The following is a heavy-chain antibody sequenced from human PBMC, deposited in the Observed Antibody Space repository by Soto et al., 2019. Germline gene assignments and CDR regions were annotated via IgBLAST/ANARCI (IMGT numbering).Heavy chain of an antibody. V-gene: IGHV1-18*01. CDR2: ISGYNGNT. Sequence: QVQLVQSGAEVKKPGASVKVSCKASGYTFSNYGISWVRQAPGQGLEWMGWISGYNGNTHYAQKFQGRVTMTTDTSTITAYMELRSLRSDDTAMFYCARDGSSSWPNFDYWGQGTLFTVSS. CDR3: ARDGSSSWPNFDY. CDR1: GYTFSNYG. J-gene: IGHJ4*02. D-gene: IGHD6-13*01.